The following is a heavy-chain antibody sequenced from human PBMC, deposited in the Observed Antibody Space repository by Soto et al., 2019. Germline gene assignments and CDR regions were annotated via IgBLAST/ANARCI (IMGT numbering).Heavy chain of an antibody. J-gene: IGHJ5*02. D-gene: IGHD3-3*02. CDR3: ANGDILGS. CDR1: GFTFTRYS. Sequence: EVQLVESGGVLVKPGGSLRLSCAASGFTFTRYSMNWVRQAPGKGLEWVSSISPSSAYRYYADSVKGRFTISRDNGKKSLDLQMNSLRVVDTAVYYCANGDILGSWCQGTLVTVSS. V-gene: IGHV3-21*02. CDR2: ISPSSAYR.